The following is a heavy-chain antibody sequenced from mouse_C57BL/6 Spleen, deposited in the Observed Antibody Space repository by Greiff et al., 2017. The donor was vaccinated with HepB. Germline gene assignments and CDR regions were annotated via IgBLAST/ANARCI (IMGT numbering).Heavy chain of an antibody. CDR1: GYSITSGYY. CDR3: ADYDGYRYWYFDV. J-gene: IGHJ1*03. V-gene: IGHV3-6*01. CDR2: ISYDGSN. Sequence: EVKLQESGPGLVKPSQSLSLTCSVTGYSITSGYYWNWIRQFPGNKLEWMGYISYDGSNNYNPSLKNRISITRDTSKNQFFLKLNSVTTEDTATYYCADYDGYRYWYFDVWGTGTTVTVSS. D-gene: IGHD2-3*01.